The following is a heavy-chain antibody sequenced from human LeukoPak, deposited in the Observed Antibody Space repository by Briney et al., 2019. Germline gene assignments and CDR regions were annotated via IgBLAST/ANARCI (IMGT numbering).Heavy chain of an antibody. D-gene: IGHD1-26*01. CDR1: GCSISSYY. V-gene: IGHV4-59*01. J-gene: IGHJ5*02. CDR3: AREVGYWFDP. CDR2: IYYSGST. Sequence: SETLSLTCTVSGCSISSYYWSWIRQPPGKGLEWIGYIYYSGSTNYNPSLKSRVTISVDTSKNQFSLKLSSVTAADTAVYYCAREVGYWFDPWGQGTLVTVSS.